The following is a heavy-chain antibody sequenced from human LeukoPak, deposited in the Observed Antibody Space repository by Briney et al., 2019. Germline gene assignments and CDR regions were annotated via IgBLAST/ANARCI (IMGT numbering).Heavy chain of an antibody. D-gene: IGHD3-9*01. CDR1: GGSISSYY. CDR3: ARVAYYDILTGYRAFDI. J-gene: IGHJ3*02. Sequence: SETLSLTCTVSGGSISSYYWSWIRQPAGKGLEWIGRIYTSGSTNYNPSLKSRVTMSVGTSKNQFSLKLSSVTAADTAVYYCARVAYYDILTGYRAFDIWGQGTMVTVSS. CDR2: IYTSGST. V-gene: IGHV4-4*07.